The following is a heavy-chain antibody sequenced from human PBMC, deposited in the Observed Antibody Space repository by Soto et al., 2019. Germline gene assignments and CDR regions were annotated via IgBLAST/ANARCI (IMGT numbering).Heavy chain of an antibody. D-gene: IGHD7-27*01. CDR3: ARESNAHLDY. Sequence: GGSLKLSCAASGFTFSGQAMSRVRQAPGKGPEWVSGIHGGGNSAYYADSVKGRFTLSRDNTKNSLYLQMNSLIAEDTAVYYCARESNAHLDYWGQGTMVTVSS. J-gene: IGHJ4*02. CDR2: IHGGGNSA. V-gene: IGHV3-23*01. CDR1: GFTFSGQA.